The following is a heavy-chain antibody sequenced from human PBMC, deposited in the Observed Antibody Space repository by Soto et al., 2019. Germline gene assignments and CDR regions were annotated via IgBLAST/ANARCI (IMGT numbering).Heavy chain of an antibody. CDR2: INPSGGST. J-gene: IGHJ4*02. D-gene: IGHD2-2*01. CDR1: GYTFTSYY. V-gene: IGHV1-46*01. Sequence: QVPLVQSGAEVKKSGASVKVSCKASGYTFTSYYMHWVRQAPGQGLEWMGIINPSGGSTRFAQKFQGRVTLTRDTSTSTVYMELSSLRSDDTAVYYCARDRCDTTSCYECDYWGQGTLVTVSS. CDR3: ARDRCDTTSCYECDY.